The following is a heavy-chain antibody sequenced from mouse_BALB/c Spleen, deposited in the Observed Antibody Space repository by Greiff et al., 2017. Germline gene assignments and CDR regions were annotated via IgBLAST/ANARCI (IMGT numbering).Heavy chain of an antibody. Sequence: EVQLVESGGGLVQPGGSLKLSCAASGFTFSSYTMSWVRQTPEKRLEWVAYISNGGGSTYYPDTVKGRFTISSDNAKNTLYLQMSSLKSEDTAMYYCARQIYGYVDYWGQGTSVTVSS. CDR1: GFTFSSYT. J-gene: IGHJ4*01. CDR3: ARQIYGYVDY. D-gene: IGHD1-2*01. CDR2: ISNGGGST. V-gene: IGHV5-12-2*01.